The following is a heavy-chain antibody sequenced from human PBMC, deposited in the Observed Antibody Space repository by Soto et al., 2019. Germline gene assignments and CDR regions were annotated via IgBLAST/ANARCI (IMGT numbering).Heavy chain of an antibody. J-gene: IGHJ5*02. Sequence: EVQLLESGGGLVQPGVSLSLSCAVSGFTLSIHASIWVRQGPGKGLEWVSGIDSDGRTFHADSVKGRFTISRDNSKNALYLQMHSLRAEDTAVYYCAKEGYVSGFPWGQGTLVTVSS. CDR2: IDSDGRT. V-gene: IGHV3-23*01. D-gene: IGHD3-10*01. CDR3: AKEGYVSGFP. CDR1: GFTLSIHA.